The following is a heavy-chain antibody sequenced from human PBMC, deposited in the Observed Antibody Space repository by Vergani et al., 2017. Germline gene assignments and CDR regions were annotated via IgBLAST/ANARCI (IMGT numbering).Heavy chain of an antibody. Sequence: QVQLQESGPGLVKPSQTLSLTCTVSGASINNDFYYWHWIRQPAGKGLEWIGRIYLSGSTNYNSSLQSRVSMSVDTSRNQFSLPLTSVTAADPAVYYCASDNKQLRPRAFDLWVQGTMVTVSS. CDR2: IYLSGST. CDR1: GASINNDFYY. CDR3: ASDNKQLRPRAFDL. J-gene: IGHJ3*01. V-gene: IGHV4-61*02. D-gene: IGHD4-23*01.